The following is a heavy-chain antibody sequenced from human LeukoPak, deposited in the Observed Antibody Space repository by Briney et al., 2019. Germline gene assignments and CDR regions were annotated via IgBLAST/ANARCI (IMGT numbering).Heavy chain of an antibody. CDR1: GGSISSGDYY. J-gene: IGHJ4*02. D-gene: IGHD5-18*01. CDR3: ASPRESDTAMVFDY. V-gene: IGHV3-11*04. CDR2: ISSSGNTI. Sequence: LSLTCTVSGGSISSGDYYMSWIRQAPGKGLEWVSYISSSGNTISYADSVKGRFTISRDNAKNSLYLQMNSLRAEDTAVYYCASPRESDTAMVFDYWGQGTLVTVSS.